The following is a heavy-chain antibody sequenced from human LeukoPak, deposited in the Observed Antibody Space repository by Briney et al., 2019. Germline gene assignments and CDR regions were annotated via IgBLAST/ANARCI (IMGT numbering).Heavy chain of an antibody. J-gene: IGHJ3*02. CDR2: ISAYNGNT. D-gene: IGHD3-22*01. CDR3: ARLPMGSGYYYWNPSGAFDI. Sequence: ASVKVSCKASGYTFTSYGISWVRQAPGQGLEWMGWISAYNGNTNYAQKLQGRVTMTTDTSTSTAYMELRSLRSDDTAVYYCARLPMGSGYYYWNPSGAFDIWGQGTMVTVSS. V-gene: IGHV1-18*01. CDR1: GYTFTSYG.